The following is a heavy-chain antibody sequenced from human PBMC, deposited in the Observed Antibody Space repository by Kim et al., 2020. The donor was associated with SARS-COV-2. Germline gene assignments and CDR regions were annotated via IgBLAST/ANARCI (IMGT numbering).Heavy chain of an antibody. J-gene: IGHJ5*02. CDR2: ISYDGSNK. CDR3: AKGAYGSGFDP. Sequence: GGSLRLSCAASGFTFSSYGMHWVRQAPGKGLEWVAVISYDGSNKYYADSVKGRFTISRDNSKNKLYLQMNSLRAEDTAVYYCAKGAYGSGFDPWGQGTLV. CDR1: GFTFSSYG. V-gene: IGHV3-30*18. D-gene: IGHD3-10*01.